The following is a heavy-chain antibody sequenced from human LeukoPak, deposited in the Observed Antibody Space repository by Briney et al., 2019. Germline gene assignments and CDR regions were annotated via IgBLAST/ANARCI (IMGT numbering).Heavy chain of an antibody. CDR2: FHITEST. V-gene: IGHV4-4*07. Sequence: SETLSLTCTVSGGSFSSYHWSWLRLPAGKGLEWIGRFHITESTNYNPPLKSRVTMSIDTSKNQFSLRLTSVTAADPAVYYCARDGLYNYGYSYFDYWGQGTLVTVFS. J-gene: IGHJ4*02. CDR1: GGSFSSYH. CDR3: ARDGLYNYGYSYFDY. D-gene: IGHD5-18*01.